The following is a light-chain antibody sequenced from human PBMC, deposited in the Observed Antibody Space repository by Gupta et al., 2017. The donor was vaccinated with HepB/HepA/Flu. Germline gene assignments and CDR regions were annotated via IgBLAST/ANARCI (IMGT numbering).Light chain of an antibody. J-gene: IGKJ5*01. V-gene: IGKV1-9*01. CDR2: SAS. CDR3: QQFNSYPIT. CDR1: QDINSY. Sequence: DIQFTQSPSFLSASLGDRVTITCRASQDINSYLIWYQQKPGKAPKLLIYSASTLQSGVPSRFSGSGSGTEFTLTISSVQPEDFATYYCQQFNSYPITFGQGTRLDIK.